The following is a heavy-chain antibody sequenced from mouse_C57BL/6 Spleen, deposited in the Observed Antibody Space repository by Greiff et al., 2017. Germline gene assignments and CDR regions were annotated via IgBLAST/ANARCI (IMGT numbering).Heavy chain of an antibody. CDR3: ARAVYYGSSYYFDY. J-gene: IGHJ2*01. CDR1: GYSITSGYY. Sequence: VQLKESGPGLVKPSQSLSLTCSVTGYSITSGYYWNWIRQFPGNKLEWMGYISYDGSNNYNPSLKNRISLTRDTSKNQFFLKLNSVTTEDTATYYCARAVYYGSSYYFDYWGQGTTLTVSS. CDR2: ISYDGSN. D-gene: IGHD1-1*01. V-gene: IGHV3-6*01.